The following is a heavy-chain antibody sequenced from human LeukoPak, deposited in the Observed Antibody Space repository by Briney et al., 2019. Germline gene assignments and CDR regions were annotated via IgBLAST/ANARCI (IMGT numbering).Heavy chain of an antibody. CDR1: GGSISSGDYY. CDR2: IYYSGST. V-gene: IGHV4-30-4*08. J-gene: IGHJ4*02. Sequence: PSETLSLTCTVSGGSISSGDYYWSWIRQPPGKGLEWIRYIYYSGSTYYNPSLKSRVTISVDTSKNQFSLKLSSVTAADTAVYYCAREGSGWLGFYFDYWGQGTLVTVSS. D-gene: IGHD6-19*01. CDR3: AREGSGWLGFYFDY.